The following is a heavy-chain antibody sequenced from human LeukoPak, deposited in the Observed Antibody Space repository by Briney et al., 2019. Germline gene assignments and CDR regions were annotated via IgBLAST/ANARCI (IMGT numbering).Heavy chain of an antibody. J-gene: IGHJ5*02. V-gene: IGHV3-48*04. D-gene: IGHD2-15*01. Sequence: PGGSLRLSCAASGFTFSNHNMVWVRQPPGKGLEWISYISDSSITMYYADSVKGRFTISRDNAKNSLFLQMNSLRAEDTAVYYCARDGGLCSGGFCYRLFDPWGQGTLVTVSS. CDR1: GFTFSNHN. CDR3: ARDGGLCSGGFCYRLFDP. CDR2: ISDSSITM.